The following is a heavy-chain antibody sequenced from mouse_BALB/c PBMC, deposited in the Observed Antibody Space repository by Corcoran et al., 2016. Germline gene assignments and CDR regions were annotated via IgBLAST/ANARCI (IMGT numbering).Heavy chain of an antibody. Sequence: QIQLVQSGPELKKPGETVKISCKASGYTFTNYGMNWVKQAPGKGLKWMGWINTYTGEPTYADDFKGRFAFSLETSASTVYLQINNLKNEDTATYFCAREDGNFFAYWGQGTLVTVSA. D-gene: IGHD2-1*01. J-gene: IGHJ3*01. CDR1: GYTFTNYG. V-gene: IGHV9-3-1*01. CDR3: AREDGNFFAY. CDR2: INTYTGEP.